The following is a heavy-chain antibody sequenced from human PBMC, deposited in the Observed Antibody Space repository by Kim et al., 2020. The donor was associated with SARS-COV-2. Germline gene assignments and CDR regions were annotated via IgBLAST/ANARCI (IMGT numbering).Heavy chain of an antibody. V-gene: IGHV3-23*01. D-gene: IGHD5-18*01. Sequence: GGSLRLSCAASGFTFSSYAMTWVRQAPGKGREWVSGISASGHSIYYTDSVKGRFTISRDNFKNTLYLQMNSLRADDTAVYYCAKWATVMVTAAEIDYWGQGTLVTVSS. CDR3: AKWATVMVTAAEIDY. CDR2: ISASGHSI. CDR1: GFTFSSYA. J-gene: IGHJ4*02.